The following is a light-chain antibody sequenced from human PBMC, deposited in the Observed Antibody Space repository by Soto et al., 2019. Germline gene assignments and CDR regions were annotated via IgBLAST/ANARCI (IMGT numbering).Light chain of an antibody. CDR2: KAS. CDR1: QSISSW. V-gene: IGKV1-5*03. J-gene: IGKJ1*01. CDR3: QHYNSYSEA. Sequence: DIQITHSPSTLSASVGERVTITSRASQSISSWLAWYQQKPGKAPKLLIYKASSLESGVPSRFRGSGSGTEFTLTISRLQPDDFATYYCQHYNSYSEAFGQGTKVDIK.